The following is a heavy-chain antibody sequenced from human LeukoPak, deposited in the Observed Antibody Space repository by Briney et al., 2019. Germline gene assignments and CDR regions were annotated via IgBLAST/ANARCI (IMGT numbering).Heavy chain of an antibody. Sequence: GSPRLSCAASGYTFSRHGIHWVRQAPGKGLEWVAVVWYDGRNRDYADSVKGRFTISKDNSNNMVFLQIERLRAEDTAVYYCARLWGGNGYSGGSLNLWGQGTLVTVSS. CDR3: ARLWGGNGYSGGSLNL. CDR1: GYTFSRHG. V-gene: IGHV3-33*01. CDR2: VWYDGRNR. J-gene: IGHJ5*02. D-gene: IGHD3-16*01.